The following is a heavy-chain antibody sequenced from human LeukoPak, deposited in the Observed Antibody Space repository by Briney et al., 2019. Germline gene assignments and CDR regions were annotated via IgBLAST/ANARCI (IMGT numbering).Heavy chain of an antibody. J-gene: IGHJ4*02. V-gene: IGHV3-48*04. CDR2: ISSSGSTI. CDR3: ASVPPTYYYGSGSYYSDY. Sequence: GGSLRLSCGASGFTFSNYNMNWVRQAPGEGLEWVSYISSSGSTIYYADSVKGRFTISRDNAKNSLYLQMNSLRAEDTAVYYCASVPPTYYYGSGSYYSDYWGQGTLVTVSS. D-gene: IGHD3-10*01. CDR1: GFTFSNYN.